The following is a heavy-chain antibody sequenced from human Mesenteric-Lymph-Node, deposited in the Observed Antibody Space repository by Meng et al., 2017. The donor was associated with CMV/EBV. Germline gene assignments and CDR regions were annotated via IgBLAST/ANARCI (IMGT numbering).Heavy chain of an antibody. CDR1: GYPFTDYA. D-gene: IGHD2-8*01. Sequence: KVSCKTSGYPFTDYAIHWVRLAPGHRLEWMGWINTGNGVPKYSQNFQDRVTFTRDTSASTAYMDLSSLRSEDTAIYYCAGGPGGVYQYWGQGTLVTVSS. J-gene: IGHJ4*02. CDR3: AGGPGGVYQY. V-gene: IGHV1-3*04. CDR2: INTGNGVP.